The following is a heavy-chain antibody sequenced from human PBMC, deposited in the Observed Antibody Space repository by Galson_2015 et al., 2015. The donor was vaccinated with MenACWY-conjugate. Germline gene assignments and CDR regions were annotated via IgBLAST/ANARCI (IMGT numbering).Heavy chain of an antibody. V-gene: IGHV3-74*01. Sequence: SLRLSCAASGFTFSSYWMHWVRHAPGKGLVWVSRINSDGSSSSYADSVKGRFTVSRDNAKNTLYLQMNSLRAEDTAVYYCARVLSGWYLFDYWGQGTLVTVSS. CDR1: GFTFSSYW. J-gene: IGHJ4*02. CDR3: ARVLSGWYLFDY. CDR2: INSDGSSS. D-gene: IGHD6-19*01.